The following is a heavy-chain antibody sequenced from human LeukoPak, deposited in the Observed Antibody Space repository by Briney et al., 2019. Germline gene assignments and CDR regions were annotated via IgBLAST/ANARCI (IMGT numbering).Heavy chain of an antibody. V-gene: IGHV4-59*01. CDR3: ARAPGYYDSSGYIDY. CDR2: IYYSGST. D-gene: IGHD3-22*01. J-gene: IGHJ4*02. CDR1: GGSISRYY. Sequence: SETLSLTCTVSGGSISRYYWSWIRQPPGKGLEWIGYIYYSGSTNYNPSLKSRVTISVDTSKNQFSLKLSSVTAADTAVYYCARAPGYYDSSGYIDYWGQGTLVTVSS.